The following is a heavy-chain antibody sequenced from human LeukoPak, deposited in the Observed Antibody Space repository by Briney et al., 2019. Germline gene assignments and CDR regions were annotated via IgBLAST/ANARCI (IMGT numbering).Heavy chain of an antibody. Sequence: SETLSLTCTVSGASIGSYYWSWIRQPAGKGLEWIGRIYTSGSTNYNPSLKSRVTMSVDTSENQFSLRLSSVTAADTAVYYCARHREATTVTNFDYWGQGTLVTVSS. V-gene: IGHV4-4*07. CDR1: GASIGSYY. CDR3: ARHREATTVTNFDY. CDR2: IYTSGST. D-gene: IGHD4-17*01. J-gene: IGHJ4*02.